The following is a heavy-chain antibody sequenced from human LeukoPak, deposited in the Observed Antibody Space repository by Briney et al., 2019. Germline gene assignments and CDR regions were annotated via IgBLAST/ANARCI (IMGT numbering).Heavy chain of an antibody. V-gene: IGHV4-59*01. J-gene: IGHJ5*02. Sequence: SETLSLTCTVSGGSISSYYWSWIRQPPGKGLEWIGYIYYSGSTNYNPSLKSQVTISVDTSKNQFSLKLSSVTAADTAVYYCARRVTTASPPENWFDPWGQGTLVTVSS. CDR1: GGSISSYY. CDR3: ARRVTTASPPENWFDP. D-gene: IGHD4-11*01. CDR2: IYYSGST.